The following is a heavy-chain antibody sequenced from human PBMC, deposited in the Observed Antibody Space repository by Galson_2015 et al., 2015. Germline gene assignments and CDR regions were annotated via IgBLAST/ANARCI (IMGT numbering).Heavy chain of an antibody. CDR2: ISRSGDST. D-gene: IGHD4-17*01. Sequence: SLRLSCAASGFTFNSFVMNWVRQAPGQGLEWVSAISRSGDSTYYAGSVRGRFTISRDSPKNTLYLQMNSLRVDDTAVYYCATGSDYGDYDIWGRGALVTVSS. V-gene: IGHV3-23*01. CDR1: GFTFNSFV. CDR3: ATGSDYGDYDI. J-gene: IGHJ4*02.